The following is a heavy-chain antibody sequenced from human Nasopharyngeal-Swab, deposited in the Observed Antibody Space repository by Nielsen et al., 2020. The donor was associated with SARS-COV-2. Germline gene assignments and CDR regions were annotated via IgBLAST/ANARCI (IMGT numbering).Heavy chain of an antibody. V-gene: IGHV5-51*01. D-gene: IGHD5-18*01. Sequence: GESLKISCKGSGYSFTSYWIGWVRQMPGKGLEWMGIIYPGDSDTRYSPSFQGQVTISADKSISTAYLQWSSLKASDTATYYCARRSHTAPHLFDYWGQGTLVTVSS. CDR1: GYSFTSYW. J-gene: IGHJ4*02. CDR2: IYPGDSDT. CDR3: ARRSHTAPHLFDY.